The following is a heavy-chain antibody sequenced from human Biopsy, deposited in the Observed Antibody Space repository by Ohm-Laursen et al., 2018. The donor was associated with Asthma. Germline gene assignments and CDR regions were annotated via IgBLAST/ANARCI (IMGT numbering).Heavy chain of an antibody. D-gene: IGHD3-16*01. Sequence: GSLRLSCAASGFTFSSYAMSWVRQAPGKGLEWVSAISGSGGSTYYADSVKGRFTISRNNSKNTLYLQMNSLRAEDTAVYYCGKVYAYAYHYDAFYIGGQGKMVTSSS. CDR1: GFTFSSYA. CDR2: ISGSGGST. CDR3: GKVYAYAYHYDAFYI. J-gene: IGHJ3*02. V-gene: IGHV3-23*01.